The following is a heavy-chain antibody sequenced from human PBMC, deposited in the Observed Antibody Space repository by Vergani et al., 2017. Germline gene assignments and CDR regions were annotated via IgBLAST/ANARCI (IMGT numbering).Heavy chain of an antibody. CDR3: ARDQGYSSSWYQRAFDI. CDR1: GFTFSSYA. D-gene: IGHD6-13*01. Sequence: QVQLVESGGGVVQPGRSLRLSCAASGFTFSSYAMHWVRQAPGKGLEWVAVISYDGSNKYYADSVKGRFTISRDNSKNTLYLQMNSLRAEDTAVYYCARDQGYSSSWYQRAFDIWGQGTMVTVSS. CDR2: ISYDGSNK. J-gene: IGHJ3*02. V-gene: IGHV3-30*01.